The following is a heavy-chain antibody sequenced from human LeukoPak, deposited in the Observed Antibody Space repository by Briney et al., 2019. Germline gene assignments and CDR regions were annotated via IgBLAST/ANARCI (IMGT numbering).Heavy chain of an antibody. D-gene: IGHD3-22*01. V-gene: IGHV1-18*01. CDR3: ARGGTATSYYYDSSGYYYVH. CDR2: ISAYNGNT. CDR1: GYTFTSYG. Sequence: ASVKVSCKASGYTFTSYGISWVRQPPGQGLEWMGWISAYNGNTHYAQKLQGRVTMTTDTSTSTAYMELRSLRSDDTAVYYCARGGTATSYYYDSSGYYYVHWGQGTLVTVSS. J-gene: IGHJ4*02.